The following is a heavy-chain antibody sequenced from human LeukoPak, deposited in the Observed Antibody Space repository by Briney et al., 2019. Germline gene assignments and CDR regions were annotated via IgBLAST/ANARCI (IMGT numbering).Heavy chain of an antibody. CDR2: IYHSGST. D-gene: IGHD6-13*01. J-gene: IGHJ6*02. CDR1: GYSISSGYY. CDR3: ARIRTSYSSSWYYYYYGMDV. V-gene: IGHV4-38-2*02. Sequence: SETLSLTCTVSGYSISSGYYWGWIRQPPGKGLEWIGSIYHSGSTYYNPSLKSRVTISVDTSKNQFSLKLSSVTAADTAVYYCARIRTSYSSSWYYYYYGMDVWGQGTTVTVSS.